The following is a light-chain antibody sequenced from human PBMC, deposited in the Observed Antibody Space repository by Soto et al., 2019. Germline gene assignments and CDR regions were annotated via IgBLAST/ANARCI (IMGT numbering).Light chain of an antibody. Sequence: QAVVTQEPSLIVSPGGTVTLTCGSSTGAVTSGHYPYWFQQKPGQAPRTLIYDTSNKHSWTPARFSGSLLGGKAALTLSGAQPEDEAEYYCLLSYSGARHVVFGGGTKLTVL. J-gene: IGLJ2*01. CDR1: TGAVTSGHY. V-gene: IGLV7-46*01. CDR3: LLSYSGARHVV. CDR2: DTS.